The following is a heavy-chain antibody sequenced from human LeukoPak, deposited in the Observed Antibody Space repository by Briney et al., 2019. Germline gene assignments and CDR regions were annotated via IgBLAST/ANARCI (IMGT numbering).Heavy chain of an antibody. CDR2: IYYSGST. D-gene: IGHD2-2*01. CDR1: GGSISSYY. Sequence: KPSETLSLTCTVSGGSISSYYWSWIRQPPGKGLEWIGYIYYSGSTNYNPSLKSRVTISVDTSKNQFSLKLISVTAADTAVYYCARVNLEYCSSTSWSGCDYMDVWGKGTTVTVSS. V-gene: IGHV4-59*01. J-gene: IGHJ6*03. CDR3: ARVNLEYCSSTSWSGCDYMDV.